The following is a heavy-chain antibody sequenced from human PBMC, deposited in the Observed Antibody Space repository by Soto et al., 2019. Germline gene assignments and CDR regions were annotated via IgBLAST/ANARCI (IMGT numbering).Heavy chain of an antibody. D-gene: IGHD6-19*01. J-gene: IGHJ4*02. V-gene: IGHV3-9*01. CDR1: GFTFDDYA. CDR3: AKDMGYSSGRFDY. Sequence: SLRLSCAASGFTFDDYAMHWVRQAPGKGLEWVSGISWNSGSIGYADSVKGRFTISRDNAKNSLYLQMNSLRAEDTALYYCAKDMGYSSGRFDYWGQGTLVTVSS. CDR2: ISWNSGSI.